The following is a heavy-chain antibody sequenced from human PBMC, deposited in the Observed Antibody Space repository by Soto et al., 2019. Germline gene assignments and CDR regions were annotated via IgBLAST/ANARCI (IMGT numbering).Heavy chain of an antibody. CDR1: GFTFSSYA. Sequence: EVQLLESGGGLVQPGGSLRLSCAASGFTFSSYAMSWVRQAPGKGLEWVSAISGSGGSTYYADSVKGRFTISRDNSKKTLYQQMNSLRAEDTAVYYCAKPQPIGRSSWPKRDYWGQGTLVTVSS. CDR2: ISGSGGST. V-gene: IGHV3-23*01. J-gene: IGHJ4*02. CDR3: AKPQPIGRSSWPKRDY. D-gene: IGHD6-13*01.